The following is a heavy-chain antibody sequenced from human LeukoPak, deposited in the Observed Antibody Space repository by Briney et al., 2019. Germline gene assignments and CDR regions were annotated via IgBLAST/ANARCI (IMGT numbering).Heavy chain of an antibody. J-gene: IGHJ4*02. CDR3: ARWKGAPEYYFDY. CDR1: GFIFSGYG. CDR2: IWYDGSKT. D-gene: IGHD1-26*01. Sequence: PGGSLRLSCATSGFIFSGYGMHWVRQAPGKGLEWVAVIWYDGSKTYYGDSVKGRFTISRDNSKNTLNLEMNSLRAEDTAVYYCARWKGAPEYYFDYWGQGTLVTVSS. V-gene: IGHV3-33*01.